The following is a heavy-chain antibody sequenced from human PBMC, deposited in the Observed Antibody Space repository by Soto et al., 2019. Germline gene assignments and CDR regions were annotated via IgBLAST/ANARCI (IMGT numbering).Heavy chain of an antibody. CDR3: ARGPPLVHFWFDP. V-gene: IGHV1-8*01. D-gene: IGHD6-13*01. Sequence: QVQLVQSGAEVKKPGASVKVSCKASGYTFTSYDINWVRQATGQGLEWMGWMNPNSGNTGYAQKFQGRVTMTRNTSISTAYMGLSRLRSEDTAGYYCARGPPLVHFWFDPWGQGTLVTVSS. CDR1: GYTFTSYD. J-gene: IGHJ5*02. CDR2: MNPNSGNT.